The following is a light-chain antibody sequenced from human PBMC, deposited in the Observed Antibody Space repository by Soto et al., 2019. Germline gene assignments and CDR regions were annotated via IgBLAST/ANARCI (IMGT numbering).Light chain of an antibody. CDR2: GNS. CDR3: QSYDSSLSGWG. CDR1: SSNIGAGYD. J-gene: IGLJ2*01. Sequence: QSVLTQPPSVSGDPGQRVTISCTGRSSNIGAGYDVHWYQQLPGTAPKLLIYGNSNRPSGVPDRFSGSKSGTSASLAITGLQAEDEADYYCQSYDSSLSGWGFGGGTKLTVL. V-gene: IGLV1-40*01.